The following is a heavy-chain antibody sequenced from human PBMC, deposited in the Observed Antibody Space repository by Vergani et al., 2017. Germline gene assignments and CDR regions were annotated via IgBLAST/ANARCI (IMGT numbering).Heavy chain of an antibody. CDR2: IYYSGST. CDR3: GRRGGGWELLV. D-gene: IGHD1-26*01. J-gene: IGHJ4*02. CDR1: GGSISSSSYY. Sequence: QLQLQESGPGLVKPSETLSLTCTVSGGSISSSSYYWGWIRQPPGKGLEWIGSIYYSGSTYYNPSLKSRVTISVDTSKNQFSLKLSSVTAADTAVYYCGRRGGGWELLVWGQGTLVTVSS. V-gene: IGHV4-39*01.